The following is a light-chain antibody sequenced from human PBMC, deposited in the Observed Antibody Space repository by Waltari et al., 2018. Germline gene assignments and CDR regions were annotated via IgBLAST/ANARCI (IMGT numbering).Light chain of an antibody. V-gene: IGKV3-20*01. J-gene: IGKJ2*01. CDR2: AVS. CDR1: QSVGSSY. CDR3: QQYGSPPYT. Sequence: EIVLTQSPGTLSLSPGERATLSCWASQSVGSSYLAWFQQKPGQAPRLLICAVSSRATGIPDRFSGSGSGTDFTLTINRLEPEDSAVYYCQQYGSPPYTFGQGTKLEL.